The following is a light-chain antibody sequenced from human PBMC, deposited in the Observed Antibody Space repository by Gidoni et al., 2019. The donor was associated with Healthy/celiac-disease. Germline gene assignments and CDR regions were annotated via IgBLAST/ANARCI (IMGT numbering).Light chain of an antibody. Sequence: SYELTQPLSVSVARGQTARITCGGNNIGSKNVNWYQQKPGQAPVLVIYRDSNRPSGIPERFSGSNSGNTATLTISRAQAGDEADYYCQVWDSSTVVFGGGTKLTVL. CDR1: NIGSKN. CDR3: QVWDSSTVV. CDR2: RDS. J-gene: IGLJ2*01. V-gene: IGLV3-9*01.